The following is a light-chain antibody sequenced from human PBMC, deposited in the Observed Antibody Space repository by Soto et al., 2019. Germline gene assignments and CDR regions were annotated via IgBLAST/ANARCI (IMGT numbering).Light chain of an antibody. CDR2: GSS. V-gene: IGKV1-39*01. Sequence: DIQMTQSPASLAASLGDRITISCRASQTISNYLNWYHQKPGEAPKILIYGSSTLQSVVPSTFSGSGSGTEFTLSISSLQPEDFGTYYCQQSYNVPFTFGPGTKVDVK. J-gene: IGKJ3*01. CDR1: QTISNY. CDR3: QQSYNVPFT.